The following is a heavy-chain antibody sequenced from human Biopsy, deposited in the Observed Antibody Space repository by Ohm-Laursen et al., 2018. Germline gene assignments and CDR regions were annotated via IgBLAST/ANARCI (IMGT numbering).Heavy chain of an antibody. CDR3: AKDGGPYCGGCELDY. Sequence: GSLRLSCSASGFTFSGYAMSWVRQGPEKGLEWVSVVTGSGRSTYYTDSVKGRFSISRDNSKNTLYLQMNSLRVEDTAVYYCAKDGGPYCGGCELDYWGQGTLVIVSS. CDR2: VTGSGRST. CDR1: GFTFSGYA. V-gene: IGHV3-23*01. D-gene: IGHD2-21*01. J-gene: IGHJ4*02.